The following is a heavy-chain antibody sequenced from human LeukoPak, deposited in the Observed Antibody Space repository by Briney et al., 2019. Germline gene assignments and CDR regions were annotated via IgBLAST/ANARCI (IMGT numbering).Heavy chain of an antibody. CDR2: ISGSGGST. D-gene: IGHD4-17*01. CDR3: AKASPLKLRPHYYYYGMDV. CDR1: GLTFSSYA. Sequence: GGSLRLSCAASGLTFSSYAMSWVRQAPGKGLEWVSAISGSGGSTYYADSVKGRFTISRDNSKNTLYLQMNSLRAEDTAVYYCAKASPLKLRPHYYYYGMDVWGQGTTVTVSS. J-gene: IGHJ6*02. V-gene: IGHV3-23*01.